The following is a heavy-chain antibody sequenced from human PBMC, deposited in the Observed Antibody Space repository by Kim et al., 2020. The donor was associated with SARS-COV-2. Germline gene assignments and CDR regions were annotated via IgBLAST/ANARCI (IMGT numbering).Heavy chain of an antibody. Sequence: GTTDYAAPVKGRFTNSRDDSKNTLYLQMNSLKTEDTAVYYCSTTPVVKYYWGQGTLVTVSS. J-gene: IGHJ4*02. CDR2: GTT. D-gene: IGHD3-22*01. CDR3: STTPVVKYY. V-gene: IGHV3-15*01.